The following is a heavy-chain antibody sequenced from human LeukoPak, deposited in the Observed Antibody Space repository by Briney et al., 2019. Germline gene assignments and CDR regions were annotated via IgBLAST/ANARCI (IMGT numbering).Heavy chain of an antibody. J-gene: IGHJ6*02. Sequence: GASVKVSCKASVYTFTGYYMHWVRQAPGQGLEWMGIINPSSGSTSSAQKFQGRVSMTRDTSTSTVYMELSSLRSEDTAVYYCARDRYFGSGIRYYGMDVWGQGSTVTVSS. CDR2: INPSSGST. V-gene: IGHV1-46*01. CDR1: VYTFTGYY. D-gene: IGHD3-10*01. CDR3: ARDRYFGSGIRYYGMDV.